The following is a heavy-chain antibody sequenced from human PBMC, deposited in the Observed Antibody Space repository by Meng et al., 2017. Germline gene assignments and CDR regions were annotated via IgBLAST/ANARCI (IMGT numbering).Heavy chain of an antibody. D-gene: IGHD2-21*02. V-gene: IGHV1-69*01. J-gene: IGHJ4*02. CDR2: IIPIFGTA. CDR3: AREGPCGGDCSGFDY. CDR1: GGTFSSYA. Sequence: VPLVQSGAEVKKPGSPVKASCKASGGTFSSYAISWVRQAPGQGLEWMGGIIPIFGTANYAQKFQGRVTITADESTSTAYMELSSLRSEDTAVYYCAREGPCGGDCSGFDYWGQGTLVTVSS.